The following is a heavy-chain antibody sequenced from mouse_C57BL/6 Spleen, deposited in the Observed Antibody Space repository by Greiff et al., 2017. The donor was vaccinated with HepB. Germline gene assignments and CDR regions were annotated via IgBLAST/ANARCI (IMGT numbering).Heavy chain of an antibody. CDR1: GYTFTSYW. CDR2: IYTGSGST. J-gene: IGHJ3*01. D-gene: IGHD1-1*02. V-gene: IGHV1-55*01. CDR3: ARAFDYAQFAY. Sequence: QVQLQQPGAELVKPGASVKLSCKASGYTFTSYWMTWVKQRPGQGLEWIGDIYTGSGSTNYDEKFKSKATLTGDTSSSTPYMQLSSLTSEDSAVYYCARAFDYAQFAYWGKGTLVTVSA.